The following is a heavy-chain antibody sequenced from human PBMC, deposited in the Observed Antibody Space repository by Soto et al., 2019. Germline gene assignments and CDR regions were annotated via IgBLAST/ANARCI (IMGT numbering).Heavy chain of an antibody. J-gene: IGHJ4*02. V-gene: IGHV3-33*08. CDR2: IRFDGSDE. CDR1: AYIFKGHG. Sequence: QVQLVESGGGVVQPGGSLRLSCAASAYIFKGHGMHWVRQAPGKGLEWVAIIRFDGSDEHYGDSVEGRFTISRDNSKNMLYLQMNSLRLEDTAVYYCARDGVGATTFFCFLVYLGQGTLVTVSS. CDR3: ARDGVGATTFFCFLVY. D-gene: IGHD1-26*01.